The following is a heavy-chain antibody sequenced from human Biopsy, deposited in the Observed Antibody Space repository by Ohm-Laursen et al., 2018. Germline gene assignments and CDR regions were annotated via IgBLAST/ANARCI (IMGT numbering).Heavy chain of an antibody. CDR2: MNPNSGNT. CDR1: GHTSTRFD. Sequence: ASVTASCKLSGHTSTRFDINWVRQATGQGLEWMGWMNPNSGNTGYAQKLQGRVTMTRNTSISKAYMELSSLRSEDTAVNYRARVQRHYYFLTGYSNADGMDVWGQGTTVTVSS. V-gene: IGHV1-8*01. CDR3: ARVQRHYYFLTGYSNADGMDV. D-gene: IGHD3-9*01. J-gene: IGHJ6*02.